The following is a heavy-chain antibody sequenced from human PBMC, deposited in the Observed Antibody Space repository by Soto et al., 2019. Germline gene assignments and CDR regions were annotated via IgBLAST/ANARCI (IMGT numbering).Heavy chain of an antibody. Sequence: PGGSLRISCAACGFTFSSYSMNWVRQAPGKGLEWVSYISSSSSTIYYADSVKGRFTISRDNAKNSLYLQMNSLRDEDTAVYYCARDQARWLNKGLFDYWGQGTLVTVSS. CDR1: GFTFSSYS. D-gene: IGHD5-12*01. J-gene: IGHJ4*02. V-gene: IGHV3-48*02. CDR2: ISSSSSTI. CDR3: ARDQARWLNKGLFDY.